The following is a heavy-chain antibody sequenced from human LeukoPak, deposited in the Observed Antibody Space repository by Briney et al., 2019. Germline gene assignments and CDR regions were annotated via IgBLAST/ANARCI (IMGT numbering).Heavy chain of an antibody. V-gene: IGHV4-61*02. CDR1: GGSISSASYY. J-gene: IGHJ4*02. D-gene: IGHD6-13*01. Sequence: SQTLSLTCTVSGGSISSASYYWSWIRQPAGKGLEWIGRIYTSGSTNYNPSLKSRVTISVDTSKNQFSLKRSSVTAADTAVYYCAMRERLAAAFDYWGQGTLVTVSS. CDR2: IYTSGST. CDR3: AMRERLAAAFDY.